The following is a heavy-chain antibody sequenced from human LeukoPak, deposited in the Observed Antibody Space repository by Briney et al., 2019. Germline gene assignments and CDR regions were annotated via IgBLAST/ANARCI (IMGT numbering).Heavy chain of an antibody. CDR3: ARGSVTPDAGY. CDR2: MYDTGST. D-gene: IGHD4-17*01. V-gene: IGHV4-59*01. CDR1: GGSISSYY. J-gene: IGHJ4*02. Sequence: SETLSLTCTVSGGSISSYYWSWIRQPPGKGLEWIGYMYDTGSTNYNPSLKSRVIISVDTSKNQFSLKLNSVTAADTAVYYCARGSVTPDAGYWGQGTLVTVSS.